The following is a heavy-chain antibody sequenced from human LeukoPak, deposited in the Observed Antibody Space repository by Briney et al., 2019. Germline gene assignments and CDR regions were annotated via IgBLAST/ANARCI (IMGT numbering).Heavy chain of an antibody. Sequence: GGSLRLSCAASGFTFSSYSMNWVRQAPGKGLEWVSSISSSSSYIYYADSVKGRFTISRDNSKNTLFLQMTSLRVEDTAVYYCANYRKPQGLDYWGQGTLVTVSS. V-gene: IGHV3-21*04. CDR1: GFTFSSYS. CDR2: ISSSSSYI. D-gene: IGHD1-14*01. CDR3: ANYRKPQGLDY. J-gene: IGHJ4*02.